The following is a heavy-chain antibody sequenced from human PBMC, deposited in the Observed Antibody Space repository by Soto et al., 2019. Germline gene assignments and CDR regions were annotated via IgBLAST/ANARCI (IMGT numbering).Heavy chain of an antibody. CDR1: GFTFSSYA. V-gene: IGHV3-30-3*01. D-gene: IGHD6-6*01. Sequence: GGSLRLSCAASGFTFSSYAMHWVRQAPGKGLEWVAVISYDGSNKYYADSVKGRFTISRDNSKNTLYLQMNSLRAEDTAVYYCAAHTPLEYSSSYYYYYGMDVWGQGTTVTVSS. J-gene: IGHJ6*02. CDR2: ISYDGSNK. CDR3: AAHTPLEYSSSYYYYYGMDV.